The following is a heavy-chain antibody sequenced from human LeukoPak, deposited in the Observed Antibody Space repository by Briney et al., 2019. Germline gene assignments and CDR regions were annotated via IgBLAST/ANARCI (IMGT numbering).Heavy chain of an antibody. CDR2: MYSGGGT. J-gene: IGHJ4*02. Sequence: PGGSLRLSCAASGFTVSSDYVVWVRQAPGKGLEWVSVMYSGGGTYYADSVKDRFTISRDISKNMLYLQMNSLRAEDTAVYYCAKVTHYYGSGGFDYWGQGTLVTVSS. CDR3: AKVTHYYGSGGFDY. CDR1: GFTVSSDY. D-gene: IGHD3-10*01. V-gene: IGHV3-66*01.